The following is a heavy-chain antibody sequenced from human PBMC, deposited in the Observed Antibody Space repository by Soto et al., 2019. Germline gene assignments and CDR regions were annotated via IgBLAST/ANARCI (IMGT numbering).Heavy chain of an antibody. CDR2: IYWNDDK. D-gene: IGHD3-10*01. J-gene: IGHJ5*02. Sequence: QITLKESGPALVKPTQTLTLTCTFSGFSLTTSGVGVGWIRQPPGKALEWLALIYWNDDKLYSPSLKSRLTITKDTSKIQVVLTMTNMDPVDTATYYCAHRRGFGELLSWGQGSLVTVSS. CDR1: GFSLTTSGVG. V-gene: IGHV2-5*01. CDR3: AHRRGFGELLS.